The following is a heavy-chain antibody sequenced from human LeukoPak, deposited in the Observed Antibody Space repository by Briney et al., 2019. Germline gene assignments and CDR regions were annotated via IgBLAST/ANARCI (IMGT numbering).Heavy chain of an antibody. D-gene: IGHD1-1*01. CDR2: MNPNSGNT. J-gene: IGHJ4*02. V-gene: IGHV1-8*01. Sequence: GASVKVSCKTSGYTFTSYDVHWVRQAAGQGLEWLGWMNPNSGNTAYAQRFQGRLSLTRDTSIGTAYMELSSLRSDDTAVYYCARRGWKLNERGYYFDYWGQGTLLTVSS. CDR3: ARRGWKLNERGYYFDY. CDR1: GYTFTSYD.